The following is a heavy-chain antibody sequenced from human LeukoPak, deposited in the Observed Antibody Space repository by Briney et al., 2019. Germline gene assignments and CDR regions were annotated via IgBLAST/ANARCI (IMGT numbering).Heavy chain of an antibody. J-gene: IGHJ6*03. D-gene: IGHD5-18*01. CDR3: ARTPQHSYYYYNMDA. CDR1: GGTFSTYA. V-gene: IGHV1-69*05. CDR2: IIPIFGTA. Sequence: SVKVSCKASGGTFSTYAITWVRQAPGQGLEWMGEIIPIFGTANYAQKFQDRVTITTDASTSTVYMELTSLRSADTAVYYCARTPQHSYYYYNMDAWGKGTTVTVAS.